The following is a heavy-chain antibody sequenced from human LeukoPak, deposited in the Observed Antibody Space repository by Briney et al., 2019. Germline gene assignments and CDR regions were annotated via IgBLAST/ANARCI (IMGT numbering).Heavy chain of an antibody. Sequence: SGGSLRLFCAASGFTFSSYAMHWVRQAPGKGLEWVAVISYDGSNKYYADSVKGRFTISRDNSKNTLYLQMNSLRAEDTAVYYCARDKRIAARLGYFQHWGQGTLVTVSS. CDR3: ARDKRIAARLGYFQH. J-gene: IGHJ1*01. V-gene: IGHV3-30-3*01. CDR1: GFTFSSYA. D-gene: IGHD6-6*01. CDR2: ISYDGSNK.